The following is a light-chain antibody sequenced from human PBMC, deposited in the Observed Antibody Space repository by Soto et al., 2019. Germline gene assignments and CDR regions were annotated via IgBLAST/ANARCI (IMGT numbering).Light chain of an antibody. Sequence: IVLTHGPGTLSFSPGERATLSCRASQSFSSNYLAWYQQKPGQAPRLLIYGASNRATGIPDRFSGSGSGTDFTLTISSLEPEDFAVYYCQQYGYSLWTFGQGTKV. CDR3: QQYGYSLWT. CDR1: QSFSSNY. V-gene: IGKV3-20*01. J-gene: IGKJ1*01. CDR2: GAS.